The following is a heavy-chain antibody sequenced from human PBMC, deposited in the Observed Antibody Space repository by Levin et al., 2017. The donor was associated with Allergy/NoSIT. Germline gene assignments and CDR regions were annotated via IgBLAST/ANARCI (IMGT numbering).Heavy chain of an antibody. CDR3: ARDVRVGHSGYDYFYYGMDV. Sequence: GGSLRLSCAASGFTFSSYSMNWVRQAPGKGLEWVSSIRSSSSYIYYADSVKGRFTISRDNAKNSLYLQMNSLRAEDTAVYYCARDVRVGHSGYDYFYYGMDVWGQGTTVTVSS. D-gene: IGHD5-12*01. CDR2: IRSSSSYI. CDR1: GFTFSSYS. V-gene: IGHV3-21*01. J-gene: IGHJ6*02.